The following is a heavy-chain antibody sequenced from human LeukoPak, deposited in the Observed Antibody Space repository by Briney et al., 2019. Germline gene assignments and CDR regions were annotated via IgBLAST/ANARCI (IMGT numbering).Heavy chain of an antibody. Sequence: GGSLRLSCAASGFTFSSYWMNWARQAPGKGLEWVASINHNGNVNYYVNSVKGRFTISRDNTKNSLYLQMSNLRAEDTAVYFCARGGGLDVWGQGATVTVSS. CDR2: INHNGNVN. CDR1: GFTFSSYW. CDR3: ARGGGLDV. D-gene: IGHD3-16*01. J-gene: IGHJ6*02. V-gene: IGHV3-7*03.